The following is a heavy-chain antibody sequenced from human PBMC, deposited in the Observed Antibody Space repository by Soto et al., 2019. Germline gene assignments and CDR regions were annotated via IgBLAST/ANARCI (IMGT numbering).Heavy chain of an antibody. J-gene: IGHJ6*02. CDR2: IYYSGST. Sequence: ETLSLTCTVSGGSISSYYWGWIRQPPGKGLEWIGYIYYSGSTNYNPSLKSRVTISVDTSKNQFSLKLSSVTAADTAVYYCARLGAMATSYGMDVWGQGTTVTVSS. D-gene: IGHD5-12*01. CDR1: GGSISSYY. V-gene: IGHV4-59*08. CDR3: ARLGAMATSYGMDV.